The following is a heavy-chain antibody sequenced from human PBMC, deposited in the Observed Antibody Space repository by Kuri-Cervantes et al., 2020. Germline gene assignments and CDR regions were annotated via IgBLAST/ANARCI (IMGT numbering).Heavy chain of an antibody. CDR1: GGTFSSYS. J-gene: IGHJ6*02. CDR2: IIPIFGTA. Sequence: SVKVSYKASGGTFSSYSISWVRQAPGQGLEWMGGIIPIFGTANYAQKFQGRVTITADESTSTAYMELSSLRSEDTAVYYCARPPPGAAYEYWYGMDVWGQGTTVTVSS. CDR3: ARPPPGAAYEYWYGMDV. V-gene: IGHV1-69*13. D-gene: IGHD3-10*01.